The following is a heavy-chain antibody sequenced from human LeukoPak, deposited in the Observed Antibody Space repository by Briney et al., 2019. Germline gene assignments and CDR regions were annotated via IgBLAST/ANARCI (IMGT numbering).Heavy chain of an antibody. CDR1: GFTFSSYA. Sequence: GGSLRLSCAASGFTFSSYAMIWVRQAPGTGLEWVALISGSGGKTHYADSVKGRFPISRDNSKNTLYMQMNSLRAEDTAVYYCAKDDDGSGSYPSFHYWGQGTLVTVSS. CDR3: AKDDDGSGSYPSFHY. J-gene: IGHJ4*02. D-gene: IGHD3-10*01. V-gene: IGHV3-23*01. CDR2: ISGSGGKT.